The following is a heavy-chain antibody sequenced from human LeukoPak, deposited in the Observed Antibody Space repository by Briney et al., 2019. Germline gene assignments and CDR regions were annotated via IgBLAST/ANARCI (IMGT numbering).Heavy chain of an antibody. CDR1: GFTFSSYA. Sequence: GGSLRLSCAASGFTFSSYAMHWVRQAPGKGLEWVAVISYDGSNKYYADSAKGRFTISRDNSKNTLYLQMNSLRAEDTAVYYCAREGFLEWLPTDYWGQGTLVTVSS. CDR3: AREGFLEWLPTDY. V-gene: IGHV3-30-3*01. D-gene: IGHD3-3*01. J-gene: IGHJ4*02. CDR2: ISYDGSNK.